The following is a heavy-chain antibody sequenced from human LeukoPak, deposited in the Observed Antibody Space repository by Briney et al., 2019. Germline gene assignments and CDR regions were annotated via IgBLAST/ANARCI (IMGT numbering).Heavy chain of an antibody. CDR2: IYYSGST. Sequence: SETLSLTCTVSGGSISSYYWSWIRQPPGKGLEWIGYIYYSGSTYYNPSLKSRVTISVDTSKNQFSLKLSSVTAADTAVYYCARRGGDYWGQGTLVTVSS. CDR1: GGSISSYY. V-gene: IGHV4-59*04. J-gene: IGHJ4*02. CDR3: ARRGGDY.